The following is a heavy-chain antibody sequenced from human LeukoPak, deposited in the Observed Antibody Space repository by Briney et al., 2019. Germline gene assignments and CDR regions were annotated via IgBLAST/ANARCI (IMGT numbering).Heavy chain of an antibody. V-gene: IGHV1-69*13. J-gene: IGHJ5*02. Sequence: APVKVSCKASGGTFSSYAISWVRQAPGQGLEWMGGIIPIFGTANYAQKFQGRVTITADESTSTAYMELSSLRSEDTAVYYCAPVTTYNWFDPWGQGTLVTVSS. CDR1: GGTFSSYA. CDR3: APVTTYNWFDP. D-gene: IGHD4-17*01. CDR2: IIPIFGTA.